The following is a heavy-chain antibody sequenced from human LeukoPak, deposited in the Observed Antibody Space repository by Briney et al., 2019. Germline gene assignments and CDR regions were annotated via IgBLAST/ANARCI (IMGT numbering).Heavy chain of an antibody. Sequence: GGSLRLSCAASGFTFSTYAMTWVRQAPGKGLEWVSVISGSGGSTYYADSVKGRFTLSRDNSKNTIYQQMNSLRAEDTAVYYCAKSIGGVVVVAADYWGQGTLVTVSS. D-gene: IGHD2-15*01. V-gene: IGHV3-23*01. J-gene: IGHJ4*02. CDR1: GFTFSTYA. CDR3: AKSIGGVVVVAADY. CDR2: ISGSGGST.